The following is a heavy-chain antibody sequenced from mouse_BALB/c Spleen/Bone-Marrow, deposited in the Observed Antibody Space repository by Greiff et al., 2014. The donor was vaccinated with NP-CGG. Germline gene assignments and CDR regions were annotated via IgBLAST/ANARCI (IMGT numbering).Heavy chain of an antibody. J-gene: IGHJ2*01. D-gene: IGHD1-1*01. Sequence: VQLQQSGPELVRPGVSVKLSCKGSGYTFTAYAMHWVKQSHAKSLEWIGLIGTYSGNTHYNQNFKGKATMTVDKSSSTAYMELARLTSEDSAIYYRARNFYGSSYFDYWGQGTTLTVPS. CDR2: IGTYSGNT. V-gene: IGHV1-67*01. CDR1: GYTFTAYA. CDR3: ARNFYGSSYFDY.